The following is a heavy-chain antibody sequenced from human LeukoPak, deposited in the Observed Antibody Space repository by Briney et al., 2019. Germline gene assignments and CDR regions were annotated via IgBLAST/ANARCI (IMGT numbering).Heavy chain of an antibody. CDR3: ARNIVVVPAAMGANWFDP. Sequence: PSETLSLTCTVSGGSISSGGYYWSWIRQHPGKGLEWIGYIYYSGSTHYNPSLKSRVTISVDTSKNQFSLQLSSVTAADTAVYYCARNIVVVPAAMGANWFDPWGQGTLVTVSS. J-gene: IGHJ5*02. CDR2: IYYSGST. D-gene: IGHD2-2*01. CDR1: GGSISSGGYY. V-gene: IGHV4-31*03.